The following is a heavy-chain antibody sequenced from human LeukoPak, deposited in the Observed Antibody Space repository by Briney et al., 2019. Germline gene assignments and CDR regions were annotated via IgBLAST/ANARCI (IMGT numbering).Heavy chain of an antibody. D-gene: IGHD3-22*01. Sequence: PGESLKISCKGSGYSFTSYWIGWVRQMPGKGLEWMGIIYPGDSDTRYSPSFQGQVTISADKSISTAYLQWSSLKASDTAMYYWASPGPYYYDSSGYYPIGYWGQGTLVTVSS. V-gene: IGHV5-51*01. CDR2: IYPGDSDT. J-gene: IGHJ4*02. CDR3: ASPGPYYYDSSGYYPIGY. CDR1: GYSFTSYW.